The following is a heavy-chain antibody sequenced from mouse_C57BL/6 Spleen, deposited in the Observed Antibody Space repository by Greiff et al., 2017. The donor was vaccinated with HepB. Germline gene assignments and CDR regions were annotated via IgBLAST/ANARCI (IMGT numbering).Heavy chain of an antibody. CDR2: IYPGDGDT. J-gene: IGHJ2*01. CDR3: ARGKTYYSNFYFDY. Sequence: VQLQQSGPELVKPGASVKISCKASGYAFSSSWMNWVKQRPGKGLEWIGRIYPGDGDTNYNGKFKGKATLTADKSSSTAYMQLSSLTSEDSAVYFCARGKTYYSNFYFDYWGQGTTLTVSS. D-gene: IGHD2-5*01. CDR1: GYAFSSSW. V-gene: IGHV1-82*01.